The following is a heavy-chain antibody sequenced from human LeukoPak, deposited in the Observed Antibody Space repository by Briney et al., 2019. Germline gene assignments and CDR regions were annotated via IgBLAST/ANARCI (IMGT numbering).Heavy chain of an antibody. CDR2: INPNTGGT. CDR3: ARVGNYYDTSGYYGDRVY. Sequence: ASVKVSCKASGYTFTGYYIHWVRQAPGQGLEWMGWINPNTGGTKFAQNFQGRVTMTRDTSISTAYMELGRLSSDDTAVYYCARVGNYYDTSGYYGDRVYWGQGTLVTASS. J-gene: IGHJ4*02. CDR1: GYTFTGYY. V-gene: IGHV1-2*02. D-gene: IGHD3-22*01.